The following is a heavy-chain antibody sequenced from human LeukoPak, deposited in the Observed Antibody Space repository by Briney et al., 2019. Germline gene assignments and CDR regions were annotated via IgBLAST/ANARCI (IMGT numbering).Heavy chain of an antibody. Sequence: SQTLSLTCTVSGGSISSGDYYWSWIRQPPGKGLEWIGYIYYSGRTYYNPSLKSRVTISVDTSKSQFSLKLSSVTAADTAVYYCASKQKGYCTNGVCSDYYYGMDVWGQGTTVTVSS. CDR1: GGSISSGDYY. D-gene: IGHD2-8*01. V-gene: IGHV4-30-4*01. CDR3: ASKQKGYCTNGVCSDYYYGMDV. J-gene: IGHJ6*02. CDR2: IYYSGRT.